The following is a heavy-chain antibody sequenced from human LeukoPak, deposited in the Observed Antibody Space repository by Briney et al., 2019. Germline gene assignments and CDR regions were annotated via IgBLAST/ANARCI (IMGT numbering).Heavy chain of an antibody. CDR1: GFTFTSYA. Sequence: PGGSLRLSCAASGFTFTSYAMSWVRQAPGKGLEWVSYISYSSSTIYYADSVKGRFTISRDNAKNSLYLQMNSLRAEDTALYYCARKVATYSYYYMDVWGKGTTVTVSS. D-gene: IGHD5-12*01. J-gene: IGHJ6*03. CDR3: ARKVATYSYYYMDV. V-gene: IGHV3-48*04. CDR2: ISYSSSTI.